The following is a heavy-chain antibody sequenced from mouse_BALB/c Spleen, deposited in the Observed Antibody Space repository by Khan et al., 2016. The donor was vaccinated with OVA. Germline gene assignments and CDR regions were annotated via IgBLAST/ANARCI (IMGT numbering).Heavy chain of an antibody. CDR3: TREGVRGVAMDY. Sequence: QVQLQQSGPELVKPGALVKISCKASGYTFTSYDINWVKQRPGQGLEWIGWIYPGDGSSKYNEKFKGKATLTADTSSSTAYMQLTSLTSENSAVYCCTREGVRGVAMDYWGQGTSVTVSS. CDR2: IYPGDGSS. V-gene: IGHV1S56*01. D-gene: IGHD1-1*01. J-gene: IGHJ4*01. CDR1: GYTFTSYD.